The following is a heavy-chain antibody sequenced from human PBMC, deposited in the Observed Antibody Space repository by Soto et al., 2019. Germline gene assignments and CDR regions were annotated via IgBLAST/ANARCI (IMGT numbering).Heavy chain of an antibody. CDR1: GGTFSSYA. Sequence: QVQLVQSGAEVKKPGSSVKVSCKASGGTFSSYAISWVRQAPGQGLEWMGGIILSFVTANSAQKFQARVRITADESTSTAYMELSSLRSEDSAVYYCARGSGYCISTSCYEGHYYYYGMDVWGQGTTVTVSS. V-gene: IGHV1-69*12. D-gene: IGHD2-2*03. CDR3: ARGSGYCISTSCYEGHYYYYGMDV. CDR2: IILSFVTA. J-gene: IGHJ6*02.